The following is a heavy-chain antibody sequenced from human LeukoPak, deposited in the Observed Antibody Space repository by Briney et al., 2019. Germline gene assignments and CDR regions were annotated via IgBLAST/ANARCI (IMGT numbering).Heavy chain of an antibody. J-gene: IGHJ3*02. CDR3: ARPYYDFWSGTNDAFDI. V-gene: IGHV1-2*02. D-gene: IGHD3-3*01. Sequence: ASVKVSCKASGYTFTGYYMHWVRQAPGQGPEWMGWINPNSGGTNYAQKFQGRVTMTRDTSISTAYMELSRLSSDDTAVYYCARPYYDFWSGTNDAFDIWGQGTMVTVSS. CDR2: INPNSGGT. CDR1: GYTFTGYY.